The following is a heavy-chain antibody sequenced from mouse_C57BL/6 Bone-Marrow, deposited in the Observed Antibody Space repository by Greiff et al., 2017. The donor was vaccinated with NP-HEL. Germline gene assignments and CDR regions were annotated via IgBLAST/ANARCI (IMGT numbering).Heavy chain of an antibody. D-gene: IGHD4-1*02. CDR3: ATTGTAY. J-gene: IGHJ3*01. Sequence: EVKLQQSGPELVKPGASVKISCKASGYTFTDYYMNWVKQSHGKSLEWIGDINPNNGGTSYNQKFKGKATLTVDKSSSTAYMELRSLTSEDSAVYYCATTGTAYWGQGTLVTVSA. CDR1: GYTFTDYY. CDR2: INPNNGGT. V-gene: IGHV1-26*01.